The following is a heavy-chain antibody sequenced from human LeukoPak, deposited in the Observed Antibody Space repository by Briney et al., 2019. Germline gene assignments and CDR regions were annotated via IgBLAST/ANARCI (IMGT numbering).Heavy chain of an antibody. D-gene: IGHD7-27*01. J-gene: IGHJ2*01. CDR1: GGSISSSSYY. CDR2: IHYTGST. V-gene: IGHV4-39*01. Sequence: SETLSLTCTVSGGSISSSSYYWGWIRQPPGKGLEWIGSIHYTGSTYYNSPLKSRVTISVDTSKNQFTLKLTSVTAADTAVYYCARNWGSSHWYFDLWGRGTLVTVSS. CDR3: ARNWGSSHWYFDL.